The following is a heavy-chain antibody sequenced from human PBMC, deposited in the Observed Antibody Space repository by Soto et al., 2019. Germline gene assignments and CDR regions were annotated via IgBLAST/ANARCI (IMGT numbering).Heavy chain of an antibody. CDR3: ARGFDDRGIVVVPAANPGYYGMDV. D-gene: IGHD2-2*01. V-gene: IGHV1-69*06. CDR2: IIPLAATT. CDR1: GGTLSNNA. Sequence: QVQLVQSGTEVKKPGSSVTVSCKASGGTLSNNAISWVRQAPGQGLEGMGGIIPLAATTNYAQKSQGRVTITSDRSTSTADMEPTSLTSEDTAVYYCARGFDDRGIVVVPAANPGYYGMDVWGQGTTVTVSS. J-gene: IGHJ6*02.